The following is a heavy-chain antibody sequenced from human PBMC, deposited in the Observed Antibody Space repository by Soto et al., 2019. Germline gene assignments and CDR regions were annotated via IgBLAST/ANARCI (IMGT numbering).Heavy chain of an antibody. Sequence: ASVKASCKASGGTFSSYTISWVRQAPGQGLEWMGRIIPILGIANYAQKFQGRVTITADKSTSTAYMELSSLRSEDTAVYYCARITSLSIAAADYWGQGTLVTVSS. V-gene: IGHV1-69*02. CDR2: IIPILGIA. D-gene: IGHD6-13*01. CDR3: ARITSLSIAAADY. CDR1: GGTFSSYT. J-gene: IGHJ4*02.